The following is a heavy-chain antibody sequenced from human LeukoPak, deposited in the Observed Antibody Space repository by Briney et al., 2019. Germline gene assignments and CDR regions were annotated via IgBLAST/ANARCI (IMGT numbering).Heavy chain of an antibody. V-gene: IGHV1-18*01. D-gene: IGHD3-10*01. CDR3: ARVPGIMVRGVRSRYYYMDV. Sequence: AAVKVFCKASGYTFTSYGISWVRQAPGQGLEWMGWISAYNGNTNYAQKLQGRVTMTTDTSTSTAYMELRSLRSDDTAVYYCARVPGIMVRGVRSRYYYMDVWGKGTTVTVSS. J-gene: IGHJ6*03. CDR1: GYTFTSYG. CDR2: ISAYNGNT.